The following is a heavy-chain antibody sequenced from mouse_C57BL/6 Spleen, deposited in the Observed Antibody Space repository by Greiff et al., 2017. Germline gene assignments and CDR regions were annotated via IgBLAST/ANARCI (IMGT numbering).Heavy chain of an antibody. V-gene: IGHV2-9-1*01. D-gene: IGHD1-1*01. Sequence: VKVEESGPGLVAPSQSLSITCTVSGFSLTSYAISWVRQPPGKGLEWLGVIWTGGGTNYNSALKSRLSISKDNSKSQVFLKMNSLQTDDTARYYCARSTTVVARGYFDVWGTGTTVTVSS. J-gene: IGHJ1*03. CDR1: GFSLTSYA. CDR2: IWTGGGT. CDR3: ARSTTVVARGYFDV.